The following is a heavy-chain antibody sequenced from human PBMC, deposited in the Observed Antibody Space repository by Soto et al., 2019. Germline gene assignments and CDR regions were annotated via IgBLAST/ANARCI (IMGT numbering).Heavy chain of an antibody. CDR1: GFTFSSYS. CDR2: ISSSSSTI. J-gene: IGHJ3*02. D-gene: IGHD6-19*01. V-gene: IGHV3-48*02. Sequence: LRLSCAASGFTFSSYSMNWVRQAPGKGLEWVSYISSSSSTIYYADSVKGRFTISRDNAKNSLYLQMNSLRDEDTAVYYCARDPLSLRIAVGMAFDIWGQGTRVTVAS. CDR3: ARDPLSLRIAVGMAFDI.